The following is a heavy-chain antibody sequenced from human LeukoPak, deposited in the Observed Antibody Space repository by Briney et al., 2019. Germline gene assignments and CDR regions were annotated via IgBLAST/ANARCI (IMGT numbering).Heavy chain of an antibody. Sequence: GGSLRLSCAASGFTFSSYAMHWVRQAPGKGLEWVAVISYDGSNKYYADSVKGRFTISRDNSKNTLYLQMDSLRAEDTAVYYCARSLLRGFDPWGQGTLVTVSS. J-gene: IGHJ5*02. V-gene: IGHV3-30-3*01. CDR1: GFTFSSYA. CDR2: ISYDGSNK. CDR3: ARSLLRGFDP.